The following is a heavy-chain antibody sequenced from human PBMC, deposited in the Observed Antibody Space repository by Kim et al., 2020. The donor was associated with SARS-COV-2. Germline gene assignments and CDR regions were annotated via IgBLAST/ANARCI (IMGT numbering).Heavy chain of an antibody. D-gene: IGHD6-19*01. CDR1: GYTFTSYA. V-gene: IGHV1-3*04. J-gene: IGHJ4*02. CDR3: ARAVSSGWYEADY. Sequence: ASVQVSCKASGYTFTSYAMHWVRQAPGQRLEWMGWLNTANGNTKYSQKFQGRVTSTRDTSATTAYMELSSLRSEDTAVYYCARAVSSGWYEADYWGQGTLVTVSS. CDR2: LNTANGNT.